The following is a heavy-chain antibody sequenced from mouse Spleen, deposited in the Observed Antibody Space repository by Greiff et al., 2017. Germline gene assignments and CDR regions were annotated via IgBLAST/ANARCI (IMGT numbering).Heavy chain of an antibody. V-gene: IGHV1S135*01. Sequence: EVKLMESGPELVKPGASVKVSCKASGYAFTSYNMYWVKQSHGKSLEWIGYIDPYNGGTSYNQKFKGKATLTVDKSSSTAYMHLNSLTSEDSAVYYCARSGYYGTWFAYWGQGTLVTVSA. J-gene: IGHJ3*01. CDR2: IDPYNGGT. CDR3: ARSGYYGTWFAY. CDR1: GYAFTSYN. D-gene: IGHD1-1*01.